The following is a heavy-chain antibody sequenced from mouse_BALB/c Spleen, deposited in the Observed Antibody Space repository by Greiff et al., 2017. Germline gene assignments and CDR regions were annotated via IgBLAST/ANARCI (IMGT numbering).Heavy chain of an antibody. CDR2: ISSGSSTI. CDR1: GFTFSSFG. D-gene: IGHD1-1*01. CDR3: ARGATTVPLFDY. V-gene: IGHV5-17*02. Sequence: DVMLVESGGGLVQPGGSRKLSCAASGFTFSSFGMHWVRQAPEKGLEWVAYISSGSSTIYYADTVKGRFTISRDNPKNTLFLQMTSLRSEDTAMYYCARGATTVPLFDYWGQGTTLTVSS. J-gene: IGHJ2*01.